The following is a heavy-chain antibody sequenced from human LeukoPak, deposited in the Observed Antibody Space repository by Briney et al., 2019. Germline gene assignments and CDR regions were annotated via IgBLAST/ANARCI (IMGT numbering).Heavy chain of an antibody. Sequence: GGSLRLSCAASGFTFSDYGMHWVRQAPGQRLEWMGWINAGNGNTKYSQKFQGRVTITRDTSASTAYMELSSLRSEDTAVYYCARDGYSYPRKFDYWGQGTLVTVSS. J-gene: IGHJ4*02. D-gene: IGHD5-18*01. CDR2: INAGNGNT. CDR3: ARDGYSYPRKFDY. CDR1: GFTFSDYG. V-gene: IGHV1-3*01.